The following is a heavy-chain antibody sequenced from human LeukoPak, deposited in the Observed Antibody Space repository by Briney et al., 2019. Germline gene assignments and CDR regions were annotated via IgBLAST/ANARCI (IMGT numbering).Heavy chain of an antibody. J-gene: IGHJ3*02. D-gene: IGHD3-10*01. CDR2: ISSSGGST. CDR1: GFTFSSYA. CDR3: ARERAMVRGAPGAFDI. Sequence: PGGSLRLSCAASGFTFSSYAMSWVRQAPGKGLEWVSAISSSGGSTYYADSVKGRFTISRDNSKNTLYLQMNSLRAEDTAVYYCARERAMVRGAPGAFDIWGQGTMVTVSS. V-gene: IGHV3-23*01.